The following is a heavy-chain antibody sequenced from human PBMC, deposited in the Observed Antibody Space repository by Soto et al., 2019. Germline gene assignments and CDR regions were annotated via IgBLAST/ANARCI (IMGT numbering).Heavy chain of an antibody. CDR3: AKGRERRPDPFDY. CDR2: ISSSGSSTI. Sequence: EVLLVESGGGLVQPGGSLRVSCAASGFTFSTYEMNWVRQAPGKGLEWVSYISSSGSSTIFYADSVKGRFTISRDDAKNSLYLQMNSLRAEDTAVYYCAKGRERRPDPFDYWGQGTLVTVSS. J-gene: IGHJ4*02. V-gene: IGHV3-48*03. D-gene: IGHD1-1*01. CDR1: GFTFSTYE.